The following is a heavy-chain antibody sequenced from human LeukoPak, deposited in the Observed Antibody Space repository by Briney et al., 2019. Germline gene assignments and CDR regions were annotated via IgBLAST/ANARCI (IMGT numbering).Heavy chain of an antibody. CDR1: GFTFSSYA. V-gene: IGHV3-30-3*01. Sequence: GGSLRLSCAASGFTFSSYAMHWVRQAPGKGLEWVAVISYDGSNKYYADSVKGRFTISRDNSKNTLYLQMNSLRAEDTAVYYCARSEDGERWATEYDYWGQGTLVTVSS. D-gene: IGHD3-10*01. CDR3: ARSEDGERWATEYDY. J-gene: IGHJ4*02. CDR2: ISYDGSNK.